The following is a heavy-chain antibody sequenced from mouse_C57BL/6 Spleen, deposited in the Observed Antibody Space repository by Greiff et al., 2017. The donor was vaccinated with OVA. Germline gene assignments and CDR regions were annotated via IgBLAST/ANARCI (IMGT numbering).Heavy chain of an antibody. V-gene: IGHV1-72*01. CDR1: GYTFTSYW. CDR2: IDPNSGGT. CDR3: ARSAMITTCLDY. J-gene: IGHJ2*01. Sequence: QVHVKQPGAELVKPGASVKLSCKASGYTFTSYWMHWVKQRPGRGLEWIGRIDPNSGGTTYNEKFKSKATLTVDKSSSTAYMQLSSLTSEDSAVYYCARSAMITTCLDYWGQGTTLTVSS. D-gene: IGHD2-4*01.